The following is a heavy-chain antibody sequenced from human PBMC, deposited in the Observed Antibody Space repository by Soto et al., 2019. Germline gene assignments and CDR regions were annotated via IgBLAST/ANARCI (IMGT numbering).Heavy chain of an antibody. D-gene: IGHD3-22*01. CDR3: AKETHSSGYGSYFDY. CDR1: GFTFSSYG. CDR2: ISKDGSTK. V-gene: IGHV3-30*18. Sequence: GGSLRLSCAASGFTFSSYGMHWVRQAPGKGLEWVAVISKDGSTKYDADSVKGRFTISRDNSKNTLYLQINSLRAEDTAVYYCAKETHSSGYGSYFDYWGQGTLVTVSS. J-gene: IGHJ4*02.